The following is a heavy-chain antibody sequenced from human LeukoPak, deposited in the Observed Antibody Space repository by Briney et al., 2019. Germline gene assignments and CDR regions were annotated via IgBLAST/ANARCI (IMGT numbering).Heavy chain of an antibody. V-gene: IGHV4-34*01. CDR1: GGSFSDYY. CDR2: INHSGST. Sequence: SETLSLTCAVYGGSFSDYYWSWIRQPPGKGLEWIGEINHSGSTNYNPSLKSRVTISVDTSKNQFSLKLSSVTAADTAVYYCAREDTAMVNDYWGQGTLVTVSS. CDR3: AREDTAMVNDY. D-gene: IGHD5-18*01. J-gene: IGHJ4*02.